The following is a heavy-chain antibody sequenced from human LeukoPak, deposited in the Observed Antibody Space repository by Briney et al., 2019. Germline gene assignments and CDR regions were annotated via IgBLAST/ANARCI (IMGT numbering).Heavy chain of an antibody. CDR2: INPSGGST. Sequence: GASVKVSCKASGYNFISYYMHWVRQAPGQGLEWMGIINPSGGSTSYAQKFQDRVTMTRDRSTSTVYMELSSLKSEDTAVYYCAREDVVLVDAVRYYYGMDVWGQGTTVTVSS. J-gene: IGHJ6*02. D-gene: IGHD2-8*01. CDR1: GYNFISYY. V-gene: IGHV1-46*01. CDR3: AREDVVLVDAVRYYYGMDV.